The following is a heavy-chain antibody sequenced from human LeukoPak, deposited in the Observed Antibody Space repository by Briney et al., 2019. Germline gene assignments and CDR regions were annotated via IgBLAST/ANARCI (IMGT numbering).Heavy chain of an antibody. J-gene: IGHJ6*03. Sequence: SVNVSCKASVGTFSSYAISWVRQAPGQGLEWMGRIIPIFGTANYAQKFQGRVTITADKSTSTAYMELSSLRSEDTAVYYCARILNYCSSTSCFFYYYYMDVWGKGTTVTVSS. CDR1: VGTFSSYA. CDR3: ARILNYCSSTSCFFYYYYMDV. V-gene: IGHV1-69*06. CDR2: IIPIFGTA. D-gene: IGHD2-2*01.